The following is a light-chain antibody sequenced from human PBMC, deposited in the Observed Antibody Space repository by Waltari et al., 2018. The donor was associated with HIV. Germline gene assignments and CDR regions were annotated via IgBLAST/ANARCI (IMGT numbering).Light chain of an antibody. CDR2: EVI. CDR1: TCYVGVYDS. V-gene: IGLV2-11*01. J-gene: IGLJ3*02. Sequence: QSALTQPRSVTGSPGQSVTISCTGTTCYVGVYDSFSCYLQNPGKVPKLIIYEVIKRPSGVPDRFSGSKSGNTASLTISGLQTEDEADYFCCSYAGTYTYVLFGGGTKLTVL. CDR3: CSYAGTYTYVL.